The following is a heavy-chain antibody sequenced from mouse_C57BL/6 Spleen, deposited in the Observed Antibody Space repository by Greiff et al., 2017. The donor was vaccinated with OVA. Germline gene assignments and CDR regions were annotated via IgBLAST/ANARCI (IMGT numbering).Heavy chain of an antibody. Sequence: EVKLVESGAELVRPGASVKLSCTASGFNIKDDYMHWVKQRPEQGLEWIGWIDPENGDTEYASKFQGKATITADTSSNTAYLQLSSLTSEDTAVYYCTTHYYWGQGTLVTVSA. J-gene: IGHJ3*01. CDR1: GFNIKDDY. CDR3: TTHYY. V-gene: IGHV14-4*01. CDR2: IDPENGDT. D-gene: IGHD1-2*01.